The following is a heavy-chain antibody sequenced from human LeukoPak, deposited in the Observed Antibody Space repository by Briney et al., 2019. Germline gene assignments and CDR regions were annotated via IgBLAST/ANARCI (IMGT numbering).Heavy chain of an antibody. Sequence: SQTLSLTCAISGDSVSSNSAAWSWIRQSPSRGLEWLGTTYYRSKWYNDYAVSAKSRITINPDTSKNQFSLQLNSVTPEDTAVYYCARDPRTPAFDFWGQGTLVTVSS. J-gene: IGHJ4*02. V-gene: IGHV6-1*01. CDR1: GDSVSSNSAA. CDR3: ARDPRTPAFDF. D-gene: IGHD1-14*01. CDR2: TYYRSKWYN.